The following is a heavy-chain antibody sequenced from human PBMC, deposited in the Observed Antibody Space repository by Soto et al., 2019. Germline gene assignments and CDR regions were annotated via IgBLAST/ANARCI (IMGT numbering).Heavy chain of an antibody. CDR2: IDPSDSYT. CDR3: ARQVAATAYYYYGMDV. D-gene: IGHD2-15*01. CDR1: GYSFTSYW. Sequence: PGESLKISCKGSGYSFTSYWISWVRQMPGKGLEWMGRIDPSDSYTNYSPSFQGHVTISADKSISTAYLQWSSLKASDTAMYYCARQVAATAYYYYGMDVWGQGTTVTVS. J-gene: IGHJ6*02. V-gene: IGHV5-10-1*01.